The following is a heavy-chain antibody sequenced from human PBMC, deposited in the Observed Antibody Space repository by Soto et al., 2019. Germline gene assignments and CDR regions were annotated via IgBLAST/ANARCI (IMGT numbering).Heavy chain of an antibody. Sequence: SETLSLTCAVYGGSFSGYYWSWIRQPPGKGLEWIGEINHSGSTNYNPSLKSRVTISVDTSKNQFSLKLSSVTAADTAVYYCASSSSWDYYYCYMDVWGKGTTVTVSS. J-gene: IGHJ6*03. D-gene: IGHD6-6*01. CDR3: ASSSSWDYYYCYMDV. V-gene: IGHV4-34*01. CDR2: INHSGST. CDR1: GGSFSGYY.